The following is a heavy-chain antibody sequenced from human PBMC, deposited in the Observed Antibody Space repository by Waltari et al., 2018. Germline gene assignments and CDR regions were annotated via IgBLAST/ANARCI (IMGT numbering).Heavy chain of an antibody. Sequence: EVQLVESGGGLVQPGGSLRLSCAASGFTVSSNHMSWVRQAPGKGLEWVSVIYSGGSTYYADSVKGRFTISKDNSKNTLYLQMNSLRAEDTAMYYCAKVCCSGSAGHYFDCWGQGTQVTVSS. D-gene: IGHD3-10*02. CDR2: IYSGGST. CDR1: GFTVSSNH. V-gene: IGHV3-66*02. CDR3: AKVCCSGSAGHYFDC. J-gene: IGHJ4*02.